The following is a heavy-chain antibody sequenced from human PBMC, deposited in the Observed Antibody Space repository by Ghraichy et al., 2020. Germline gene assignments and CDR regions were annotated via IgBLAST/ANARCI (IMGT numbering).Heavy chain of an antibody. CDR1: GGSFSGYY. J-gene: IGHJ3*02. Sequence: SETLSLTCAVYGGSFSGYYWSWIRQPPGKRLEWIGEINHSGSTNYNPSLKSRVTISVDTSKNQFSLKLSSVTAADTAVYYCARVESWLVVTHDAFDIWGQGTMVTVSS. CDR3: ARVESWLVVTHDAFDI. D-gene: IGHD3-22*01. CDR2: INHSGST. V-gene: IGHV4-34*01.